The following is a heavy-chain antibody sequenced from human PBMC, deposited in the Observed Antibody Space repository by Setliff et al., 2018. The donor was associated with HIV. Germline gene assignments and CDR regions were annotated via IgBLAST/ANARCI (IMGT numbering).Heavy chain of an antibody. V-gene: IGHV1-3*01. CDR1: GYTFTSYA. CDR2: INAGNGNT. D-gene: IGHD3-10*01. J-gene: IGHJ6*03. CDR3: ATKGYGSGSYYMDV. Sequence: ASVKVSCKASGYTFTSYAMHWVRQAPGQRLEWMGWINAGNGNTKYSQKFQGRVTINRDTSVSTAYMELGSLRSEDTAVYYCATKGYGSGSYYMDVWGKGTTVTVSS.